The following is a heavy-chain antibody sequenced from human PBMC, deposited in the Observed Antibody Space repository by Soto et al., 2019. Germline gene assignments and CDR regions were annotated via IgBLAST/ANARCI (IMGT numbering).Heavy chain of an antibody. J-gene: IGHJ4*02. V-gene: IGHV5-51*01. CDR3: ARHLGDFWGGYD. D-gene: IGHD3-3*01. CDR1: GYTFNTYW. CDR2: IYLGDSHT. Sequence: EVQLVQSGAEVKNPGESLKISCKASGYTFNTYWITWVRQMPGKGLEWMGTIYLGDSHTRYNPSFRDQVTISADKSTASAFLQWSSLKASDTALYYCARHLGDFWGGYDWGQGTLVTASS.